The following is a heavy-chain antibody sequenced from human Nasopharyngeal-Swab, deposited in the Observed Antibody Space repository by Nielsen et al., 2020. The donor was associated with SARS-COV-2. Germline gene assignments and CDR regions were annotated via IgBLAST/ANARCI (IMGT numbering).Heavy chain of an antibody. CDR2: IYYSGNT. CDR3: AREDASPTAFFDS. Sequence: WIRQPPGKGLEWMGYIYYSGNTNYNPSLKSRLTISVDTSKNQFSLRLISVTAADTAVYYCAREDASPTAFFDSWGQGCWSPSPQ. D-gene: IGHD6-6*01. J-gene: IGHJ4*02. V-gene: IGHV4-59*01.